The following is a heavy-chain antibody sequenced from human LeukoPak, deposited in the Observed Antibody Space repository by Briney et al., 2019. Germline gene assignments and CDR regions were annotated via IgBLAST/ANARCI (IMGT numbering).Heavy chain of an antibody. D-gene: IGHD4-17*01. J-gene: IGHJ6*02. CDR3: ARALYYGDYDYYYGMDV. CDR1: GGSISSYY. V-gene: IGHV4-59*01. CDR2: IYYSGST. Sequence: SGTLSLTCTVSGGSISSYYWSWIRQPPGKGLEWIGYIYYSGSTNYNPSLKSRVTISVDTSKNQFSLKLSSVTAADTAVYYCARALYYGDYDYYYGMDVWGQGTTVTVSS.